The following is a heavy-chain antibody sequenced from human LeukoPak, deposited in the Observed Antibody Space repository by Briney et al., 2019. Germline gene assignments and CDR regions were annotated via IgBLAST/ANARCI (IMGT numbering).Heavy chain of an antibody. J-gene: IGHJ4*02. V-gene: IGHV3-30*18. D-gene: IGHD3-22*01. CDR1: GFTFSSYG. CDR2: ISYDAKSN. CDR3: AKDPNGGYTYYYDSSGYWD. Sequence: GGSLRLSCVTSGFTFSSYGMHWVRQVPGKGLEWVAVISYDAKSNYHVDSVKGRFTISRDNSKNTLYLQMNSLRAEDTAVYYCAKDPNGGYTYYYDSSGYWDWGQGTLVTVSS.